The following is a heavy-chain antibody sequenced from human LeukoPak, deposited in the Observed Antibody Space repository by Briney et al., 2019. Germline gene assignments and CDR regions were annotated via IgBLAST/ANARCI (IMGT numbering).Heavy chain of an antibody. Sequence: GGSLKLSCAASGFTFSNAWMSWVRQAPGKGLEWVSYISSSGSTIYYADSVKGRFTISRDNAKNLLYLQMNSLRAEDTAVYYCARDLYGGYVAYWGQGTLVTVSS. CDR2: ISSSGSTI. V-gene: IGHV3-11*04. CDR1: GFTFSNAW. CDR3: ARDLYGGYVAY. J-gene: IGHJ4*02. D-gene: IGHD5-12*01.